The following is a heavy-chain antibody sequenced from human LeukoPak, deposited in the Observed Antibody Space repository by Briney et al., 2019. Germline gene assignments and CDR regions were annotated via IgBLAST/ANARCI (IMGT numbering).Heavy chain of an antibody. CDR1: GDSISSSNW. Sequence: SETLSLTCAVSGDSISSSNWWSWVRQPPGKGLEWIGQIYHSGSTNYNPSLKSRVTISVDKSKNQFSLKLSSVTAADTAVYYCARLVEMATITDPLDYWGQGTLVTVSS. CDR3: ARLVEMATITDPLDY. J-gene: IGHJ4*02. CDR2: IYHSGST. V-gene: IGHV4-4*02. D-gene: IGHD5-24*01.